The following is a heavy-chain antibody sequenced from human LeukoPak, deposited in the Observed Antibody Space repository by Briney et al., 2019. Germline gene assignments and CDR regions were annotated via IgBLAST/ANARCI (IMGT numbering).Heavy chain of an antibody. CDR2: IYYSWST. CDR3: ARDNGDFRSIYYYMDV. Sequence: SETLSLTCTVSGGSINSGDSYWSWIRQRPGEGLEWIRCIYYSWSTYYNPSLKSRITLSLDTSKNQFSLRLSSVTAADTAVYYCARDNGDFRSIYYYMDVWGKGTTVTVSS. V-gene: IGHV4-31*03. D-gene: IGHD2-8*01. J-gene: IGHJ6*03. CDR1: GGSINSGDSY.